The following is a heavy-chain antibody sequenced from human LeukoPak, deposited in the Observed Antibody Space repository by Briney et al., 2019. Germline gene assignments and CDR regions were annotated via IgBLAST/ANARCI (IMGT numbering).Heavy chain of an antibody. CDR3: ARLRKDTVVVPGAMRDTYYFDY. CDR2: ISRSGSTK. D-gene: IGHD2-2*01. V-gene: IGHV3-48*03. CDR1: GFSFSSYE. J-gene: IGHJ4*02. Sequence: GGSLRLSCAASGFSFSSYEMNWVRQAPGKGLEWVSSISRSGSTKYYADSVKGRFTISRDNAKNSLYLQMNSLRAEDTALYYCARLRKDTVVVPGAMRDTYYFDYWGQGTLVTVSS.